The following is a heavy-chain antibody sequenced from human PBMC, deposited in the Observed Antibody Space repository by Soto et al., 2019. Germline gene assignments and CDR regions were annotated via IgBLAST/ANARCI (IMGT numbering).Heavy chain of an antibody. V-gene: IGHV4-31*03. CDR2: IYYSGST. Sequence: SDTLSLTCTVSGGSISSGGYYWSWIRQHPGKGLEWIGYIYYSGSTYYNPSLKSRVTISVDTSKNQFSLKLSSVTAADTAVYYCARDREYYDFWSGYWYYYYGMDVWGQGTAVTVSS. CDR3: ARDREYYDFWSGYWYYYYGMDV. CDR1: GGSISSGGYY. D-gene: IGHD3-3*01. J-gene: IGHJ6*02.